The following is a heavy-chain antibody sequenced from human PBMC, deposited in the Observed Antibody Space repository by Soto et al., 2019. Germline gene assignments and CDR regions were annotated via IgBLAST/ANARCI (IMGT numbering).Heavy chain of an antibody. Sequence: GGSLRLSCAASGFTFSSYAMHWVRQAPGKGLEYVSAISSNGGGTYYANSVKGRFTISRDNSKNTLYLQMGSLRAEDMAVYYCARDSCSGGSCYSLGWFDPWGQGTLVTVSS. CDR2: ISSNGGGT. D-gene: IGHD2-15*01. CDR1: GFTFSSYA. J-gene: IGHJ5*02. CDR3: ARDSCSGGSCYSLGWFDP. V-gene: IGHV3-64*01.